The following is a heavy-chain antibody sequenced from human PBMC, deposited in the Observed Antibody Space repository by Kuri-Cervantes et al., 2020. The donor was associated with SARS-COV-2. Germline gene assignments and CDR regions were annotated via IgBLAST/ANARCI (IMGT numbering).Heavy chain of an antibody. CDR1: GFTFSSYS. D-gene: IGHD6-13*01. CDR3: ARGGYSSSWYSDN. V-gene: IGHV3-21*01. J-gene: IGHJ4*02. Sequence: GESLKISCAASGFTFSSYSMNWVRQAPGKGLEWVSSISSSSSYIYYADSVKGRFTISRDNAKNSLYLQMNSLRAEDTAVYYCARGGYSSSWYSDNWGQGILVTVSS. CDR2: ISSSSSYI.